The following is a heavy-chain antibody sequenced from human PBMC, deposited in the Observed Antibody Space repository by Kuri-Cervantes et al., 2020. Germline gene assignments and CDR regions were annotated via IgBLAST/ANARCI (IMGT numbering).Heavy chain of an antibody. CDR3: ARAFVAYCGGDCYSWNY. Sequence: SQTLSLTCAVYGGSFSGSYWSWIRQPPGKGLEWIGEINHSGSTNYNPSLKSRVTISVDTSKNQFSLKLSSVTAADTAVYYCARAFVAYCGGDCYSWNYWGQGTLVTVSS. J-gene: IGHJ4*02. CDR1: GGSFSGSY. V-gene: IGHV4-34*01. D-gene: IGHD2-21*02. CDR2: INHSGST.